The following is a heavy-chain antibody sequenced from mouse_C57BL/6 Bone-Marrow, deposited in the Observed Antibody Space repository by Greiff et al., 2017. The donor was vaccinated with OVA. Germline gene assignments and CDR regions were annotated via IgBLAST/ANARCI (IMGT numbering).Heavy chain of an antibody. D-gene: IGHD2-4*01. J-gene: IGHJ3*01. Sequence: QVQLQQSGAELARPGASVKLSCKASGYTFTSYGISWVKQRTGQGLEWIGEIYPRSGNTYYNEKFKGKATLTADKSSSTAYMELRSLTSEVSAVYFCARERSIYYDYDGWTYWGQGTLVTVSA. CDR3: ARERSIYYDYDGWTY. CDR2: IYPRSGNT. V-gene: IGHV1-81*01. CDR1: GYTFTSYG.